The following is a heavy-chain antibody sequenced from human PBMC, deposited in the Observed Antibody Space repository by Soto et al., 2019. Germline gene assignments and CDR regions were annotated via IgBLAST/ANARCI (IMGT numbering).Heavy chain of an antibody. V-gene: IGHV4-39*01. Sequence: SETLSLTCTVSGASISNSSFHWGWIRQPPGKGLEYIGTIDYRGSPFYNPSLKSRVTISLDTSKNQFSLKVHSVTAADTAVYFCASHPSIFGVNPIAVFGNRGLVTLVPAS. D-gene: IGHD3-3*01. J-gene: IGHJ4*01. CDR1: GASISNSSFH. CDR2: IDYRGSP. CDR3: ASHPSIFGVNPIAVFGN.